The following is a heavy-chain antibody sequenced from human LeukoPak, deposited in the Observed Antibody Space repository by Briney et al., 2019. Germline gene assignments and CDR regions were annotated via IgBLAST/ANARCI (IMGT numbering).Heavy chain of an antibody. J-gene: IGHJ6*02. CDR1: GDTFSSYS. Sequence: GASVKVSCKASGDTFSSYSIAWVRQAPGQGLEWVGRIIPVLGIPNYAKTFQGRVTITADKSTSTAYMELSSLRSEDTAVYYCAKGVTPSYYSAFDVWGLGTTVTVSS. CDR3: AKGVTPSYYSAFDV. V-gene: IGHV1-69*04. D-gene: IGHD4-4*01. CDR2: IIPVLGIP.